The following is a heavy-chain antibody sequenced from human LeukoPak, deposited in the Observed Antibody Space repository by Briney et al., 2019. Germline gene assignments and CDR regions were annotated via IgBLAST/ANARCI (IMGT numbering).Heavy chain of an antibody. Sequence: SETLSLTCTVSGGSISSGGYYWSWIRQHPGTGLEWLGYIYYSGSTYSNPSLKSRVPISVDTSKNLFSLKLTSVTAADTAVYFCARGATPDVSSPLDFWGQGILVTVSS. V-gene: IGHV4-31*03. CDR2: IYYSGST. D-gene: IGHD6-19*01. CDR1: GGSISSGGYY. J-gene: IGHJ4*02. CDR3: ARGATPDVSSPLDF.